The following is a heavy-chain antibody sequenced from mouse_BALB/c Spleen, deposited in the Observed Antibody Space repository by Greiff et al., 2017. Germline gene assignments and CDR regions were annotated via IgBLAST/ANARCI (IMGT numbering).Heavy chain of an antibody. CDR2: IWSGGST. CDR3: AREGGNYRYDGAMDD. D-gene: IGHD2-14*01. Sequence: VQLVESGPGLVQPSQSLSITCTVSGFSLTSYGVHWVRQSPGKGLEWLGVIWSGGSTDYNAAFISRLSISKDNSKSQVFFKMNSLQANDTAIYYCAREGGNYRYDGAMDDWGQGTSVTVSS. CDR1: GFSLTSYG. V-gene: IGHV2-2*02. J-gene: IGHJ4*01.